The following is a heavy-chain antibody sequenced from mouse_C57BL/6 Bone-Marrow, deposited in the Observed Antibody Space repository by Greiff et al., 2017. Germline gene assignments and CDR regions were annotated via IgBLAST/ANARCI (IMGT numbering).Heavy chain of an antibody. CDR2: IDPEDGET. V-gene: IGHV14-2*01. Sequence: VQLQQPGAELVKPGASVKLSCTASGFNIKDYYMHWVKQRTEHGLEWIGRIDPEDGETKYAPEFPGKDTITADASSNTAYLQLSSLVTEDTAVYYCARVSRYGGFFAYRGQGSLVTGSA. J-gene: IGHJ3*01. CDR1: GFNIKDYY. D-gene: IGHD1-1*01. CDR3: ARVSRYGGFFAY.